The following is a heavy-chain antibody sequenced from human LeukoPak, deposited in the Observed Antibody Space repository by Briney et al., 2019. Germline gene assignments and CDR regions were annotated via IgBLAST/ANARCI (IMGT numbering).Heavy chain of an antibody. CDR2: ISSSGNNA. V-gene: IGHV3-23*01. CDR3: AKDIQLST. CDR1: GFTFSSYA. J-gene: IGHJ3*01. D-gene: IGHD5-24*01. Sequence: GGSLRLSCAASGFTFSSYAMSWVRQAPGKGLEWVSLISSSGNNAYYADSVKGRFTISRDNSKNTLSLQMDSLRVEDTAIYYCAKDIQLSTWGLGTRVTVSS.